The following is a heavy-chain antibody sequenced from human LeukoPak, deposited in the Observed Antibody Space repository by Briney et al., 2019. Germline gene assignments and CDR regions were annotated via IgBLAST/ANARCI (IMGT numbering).Heavy chain of an antibody. CDR2: IYYSGST. CDR3: ARRYRDGHFDY. D-gene: IGHD5-24*01. V-gene: IGHV4-59*11. CDR1: GGSISSHY. J-gene: IGHJ4*02. Sequence: SETLSLTFTVSGGSISSHYWSWIRQPPGKGLEWIGYIYYSGSTNYNPSLKSRVTISVDTSKNQFSLKLSSVTAADTAVYYCARRYRDGHFDYWGQGTLVTVSS.